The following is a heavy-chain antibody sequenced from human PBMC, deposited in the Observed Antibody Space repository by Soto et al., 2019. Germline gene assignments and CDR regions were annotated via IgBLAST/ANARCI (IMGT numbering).Heavy chain of an antibody. CDR2: ISAYNGNT. V-gene: IGHV1-18*01. CDR3: ARRRSGFERPDYYYYYGMDV. J-gene: IGHJ6*02. Sequence: VASVKVSCKASGYTFTSYGISWVRQAPGQGLEWMGWISAYNGNTNYAQKLQGRVTMTTDTSTSTAYMELRSLRSDDTAVYYCARRRSGFERPDYYYYYGMDVWGQGTTVTVSS. CDR1: GYTFTSYG. D-gene: IGHD3-10*01.